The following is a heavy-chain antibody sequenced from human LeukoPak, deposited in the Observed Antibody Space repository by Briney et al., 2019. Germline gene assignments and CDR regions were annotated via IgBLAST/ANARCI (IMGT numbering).Heavy chain of an antibody. CDR1: GFAFSTFA. V-gene: IGHV3-15*07. J-gene: IGHJ4*02. D-gene: IGHD4/OR15-4a*01. CDR2: IKSKTDGETT. Sequence: GGSLRLSCAASGFAFSTFAINWVRQAPGKGLEWVGRIKSKTDGETTDYVAPVKGRFTISRDDSENTVYLQMNSLKTEDTATYYCANGPFWGQGTLVTVSS. CDR3: ANGPF.